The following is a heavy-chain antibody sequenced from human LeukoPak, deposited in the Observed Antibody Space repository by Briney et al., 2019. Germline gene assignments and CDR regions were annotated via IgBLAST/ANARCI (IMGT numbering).Heavy chain of an antibody. CDR1: GGSISSGGYY. D-gene: IGHD1-26*01. Sequence: SETLSLTCTVSGGSISSGGYYWSWIRQHPGKGLEWIGYIYYSGSTYFNPSLKSRLTISVDTSKNQFSLKLSSVTAADTAVYYCAREGGTMSLYGMDVWGQGTTVTVSS. CDR3: AREGGTMSLYGMDV. V-gene: IGHV4-31*03. J-gene: IGHJ6*02. CDR2: IYYSGST.